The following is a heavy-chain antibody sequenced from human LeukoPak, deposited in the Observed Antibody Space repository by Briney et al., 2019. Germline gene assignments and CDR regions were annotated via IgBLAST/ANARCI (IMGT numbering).Heavy chain of an antibody. CDR2: FDPEDGET. CDR3: ATDLRGSYSSLGY. J-gene: IGHJ4*02. Sequence: ASVKVSCKVSGYTLTDLSMHWVRQAPGKGLEWMGGFDPEDGETIYAQKFQGRVTMTEDTSTDTAYMELISLRSKDTAEYYCATDLRGSYSSLGYWGQGTLVTVSS. V-gene: IGHV1-24*01. D-gene: IGHD1-26*01. CDR1: GYTLTDLS.